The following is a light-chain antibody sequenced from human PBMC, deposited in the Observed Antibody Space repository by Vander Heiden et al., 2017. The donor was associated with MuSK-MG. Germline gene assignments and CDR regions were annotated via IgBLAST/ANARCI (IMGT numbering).Light chain of an antibody. CDR3: QQYYYSPRT. V-gene: IGKV1-NL1*01. CDR2: APS. J-gene: IGKJ2*01. CDR1: QVISNS. Sequence: DIQMTQSPSSLSASVGDRVTITCRASQVISNSIAWYQQKPGKVPKLLLYAPSRLESGVPSRFSGSGFGADYTLTISSLQPEDSATYYCQQYYYSPRTFGQGTKLEI.